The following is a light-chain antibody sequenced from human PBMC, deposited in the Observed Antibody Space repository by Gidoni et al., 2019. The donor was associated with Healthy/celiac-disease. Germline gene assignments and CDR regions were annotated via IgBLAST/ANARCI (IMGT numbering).Light chain of an antibody. CDR3: QQYGSSPIT. V-gene: IGKV3D-20*01. J-gene: IGKJ5*01. CDR1: QSVSSSY. Sequence: EPVLTQSPATLSLPPGERATLSCGASQSVSSSYLVWYQQKPGLAPRLLNCDAPSSPPSIPDRSSGSGCGADFTLTISRLEREDFAVYYCQQYGSSPITCGQGTRLEIK. CDR2: DAP.